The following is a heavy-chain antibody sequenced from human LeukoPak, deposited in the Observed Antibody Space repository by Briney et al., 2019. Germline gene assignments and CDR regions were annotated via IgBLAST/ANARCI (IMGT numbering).Heavy chain of an antibody. V-gene: IGHV3-21*01. CDR3: ARVEIVVVPAAISYYYYYYMDV. CDR2: ISSSSSYI. CDR1: GFTFSSYG. D-gene: IGHD2-2*03. J-gene: IGHJ6*03. Sequence: PGGSLRLSCAASGFTFSSYGMHWVRQAPGKGLEWVSSISSSSSYIYYADSVKGRFTISRDNAKNSLYLQMNSLRAEDTAVYYCARVEIVVVPAAISYYYYYYMDVWGKGTTVTVSS.